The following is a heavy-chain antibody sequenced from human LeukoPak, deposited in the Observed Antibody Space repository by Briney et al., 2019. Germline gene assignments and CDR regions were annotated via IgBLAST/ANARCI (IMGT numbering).Heavy chain of an antibody. D-gene: IGHD3-10*01. V-gene: IGHV3-15*01. J-gene: IGHJ4*02. CDR3: TTSWTYYYGSGRYLSDY. CDR2: IKTKTDGETT. Sequence: PGGSLRLSCAASGFTFSNAWMSWVRQAPGKGLEWGGRIKTKTDGETTDYAAPVKGRFTISRDDSKNTLYLQMKSLKTEDTAVYYCTTSWTYYYGSGRYLSDYWGQGTLVTVSS. CDR1: GFTFSNAW.